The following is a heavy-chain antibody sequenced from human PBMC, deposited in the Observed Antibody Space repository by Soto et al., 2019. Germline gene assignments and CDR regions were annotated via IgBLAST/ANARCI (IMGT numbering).Heavy chain of an antibody. CDR1: GFSFSSYA. V-gene: IGHV3-23*01. J-gene: IGHJ4*02. Sequence: GGSLRLSCAASGFSFSSYALNWVRQAPGKGLEWVSTISGRGGRAYYADSVKGRFTISRDNSKNALYLQLDSLRAEDTAVYYCAKVSSQGAVAGTSDFDYWGQGTPAPVSS. D-gene: IGHD6-19*01. CDR3: AKVSSQGAVAGTSDFDY. CDR2: ISGRGGRA.